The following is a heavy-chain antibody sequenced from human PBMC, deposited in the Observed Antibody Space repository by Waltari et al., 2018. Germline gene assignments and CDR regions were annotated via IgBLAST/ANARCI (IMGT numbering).Heavy chain of an antibody. CDR1: GGSITTNRHS. CDR2: ISYNGAT. J-gene: IGHJ3*01. Sequence: QLQLQESGPGLVKPSETLSLTCSVSGGSITTNRHSWGWIRQPPGQGREWIGTISYNGATYTSPSLESRLTMSRDTSKNQLSLTLGSVTATDTSVYFCATYIGASIGTAAFDVWGQGTMVTVSS. D-gene: IGHD5-12*01. V-gene: IGHV4-39*01. CDR3: ATYIGASIGTAAFDV.